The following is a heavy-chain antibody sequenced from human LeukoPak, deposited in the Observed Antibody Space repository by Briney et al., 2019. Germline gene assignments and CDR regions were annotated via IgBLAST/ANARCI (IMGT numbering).Heavy chain of an antibody. Sequence: SETLSLTCSVSGYSISSGYYWGWSRQPPGKGLEWIGSIHQSGGTYYNPSLKSRVTISVDTSKNQISLKLSSVTAAYTAVHYCATAADGQNWYFDLWGRGTLVTVSS. CDR1: GYSISSGYY. J-gene: IGHJ2*01. V-gene: IGHV4-38-2*02. CDR2: IHQSGGT. CDR3: ATAADGQNWYFDL.